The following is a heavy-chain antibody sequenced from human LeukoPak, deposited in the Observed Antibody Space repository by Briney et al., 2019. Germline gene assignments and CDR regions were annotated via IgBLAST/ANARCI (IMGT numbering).Heavy chain of an antibody. CDR1: GGSISSGGYY. J-gene: IGHJ4*02. D-gene: IGHD6-19*01. V-gene: IGHV4-31*03. CDR2: IYYSGST. CDR3: ARHDVRLYPIIAVDPSFDY. Sequence: PSETLSLTCTVSGGSISSGGYYWSWIRQHPGKGLEWIGYIYYSGSTYYNPSLKSRVTISVDTSKNQFSLKLSSVTAADTAVYYCARHDVRLYPIIAVDPSFDYWGQGTLVTVSS.